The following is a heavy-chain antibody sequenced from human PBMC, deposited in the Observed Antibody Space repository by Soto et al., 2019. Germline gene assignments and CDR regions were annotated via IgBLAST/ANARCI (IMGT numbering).Heavy chain of an antibody. CDR3: ARKGYGGRWSLDY. V-gene: IGHV3-30*03. J-gene: IGHJ4*02. CDR1: GFTFNSYG. D-gene: IGHD6-13*01. Sequence: QVQLVESGGGVVQPGRSLRLSCAASGFTFNSYGMHWARHAPGEGLEWVAVISYDGNRKYYADSVKGRFTISRDFSKNTVDLHMNSLRVEDTAVYFCARKGYGGRWSLDYWGQGILVTVSS. CDR2: ISYDGNRK.